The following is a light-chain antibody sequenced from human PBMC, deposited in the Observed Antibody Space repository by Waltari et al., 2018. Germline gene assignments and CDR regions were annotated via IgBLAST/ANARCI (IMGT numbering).Light chain of an antibody. CDR1: QSISSW. CDR3: QQYSSYST. J-gene: IGKJ2*01. V-gene: IGKV1-5*03. Sequence: DIQLTQSPSTLSASVGDRVTITCRASQSISSWLAWYQQKPGKAPKLLIYKSSTLEGGVPSRFSSSGSATEFTLTISSLQPDDLATYYCQQYSSYSTFGQGTKVEI. CDR2: KSS.